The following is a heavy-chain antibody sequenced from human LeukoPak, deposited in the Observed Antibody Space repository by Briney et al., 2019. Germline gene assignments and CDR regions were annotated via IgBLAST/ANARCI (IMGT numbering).Heavy chain of an antibody. J-gene: IGHJ3*02. Sequence: PGESLKISCKGSGYSFTSNWIGWVRQMPGKGLEWMGIIYPDDSDTRYSPSFEGQVSISADKSITTAYLRWSSLKASDTAMYYCARLADICSGRRCSPGAFDIWGQGTVVTVSS. CDR3: ARLADICSGRRCSPGAFDI. V-gene: IGHV5-51*01. CDR1: GYSFTSNW. CDR2: IYPDDSDT. D-gene: IGHD2-15*01.